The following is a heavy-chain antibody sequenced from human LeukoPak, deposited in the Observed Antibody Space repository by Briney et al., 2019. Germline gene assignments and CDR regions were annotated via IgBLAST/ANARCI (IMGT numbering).Heavy chain of an antibody. Sequence: SETLSLTCAVSGGSISSGGYSWSWIRQPPGKGLEWIGYIYHSGSTYYNPSLKSRVTISVDRSKNQFSLKLSSVTAADTAVYYCARRPNIVVVPAATESAWFDPWGRGTLSPSPQ. CDR1: GGSISSGGYS. V-gene: IGHV4-30-2*01. J-gene: IGHJ5*02. D-gene: IGHD2-2*01. CDR3: ARRPNIVVVPAATESAWFDP. CDR2: IYHSGST.